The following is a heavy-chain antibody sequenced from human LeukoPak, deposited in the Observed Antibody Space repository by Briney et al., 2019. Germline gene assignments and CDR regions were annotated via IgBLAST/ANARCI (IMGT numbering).Heavy chain of an antibody. Sequence: GGSLRLSCAASGYTFSVYAMHWVRQAPGKGLEYVSAISSSGTITYYANSVKGRFTISRDNSKNTLYLQMGSLRVEDMAVYYCATLDALRCSGGSCYSHAFDVWGQGTMVTVSS. CDR3: ATLDALRCSGGSCYSHAFDV. V-gene: IGHV3-64*01. CDR2: ISSSGTIT. CDR1: GYTFSVYA. D-gene: IGHD2-15*01. J-gene: IGHJ3*01.